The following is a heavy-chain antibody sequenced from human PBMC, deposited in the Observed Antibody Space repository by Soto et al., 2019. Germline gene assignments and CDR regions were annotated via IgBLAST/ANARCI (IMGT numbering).Heavy chain of an antibody. J-gene: IGHJ2*01. CDR2: IIPIFGTA. D-gene: IGHD6-13*01. V-gene: IGHV1-69*12. CDR1: GGTFSSYA. Sequence: QVQLVQSGAEVKKPGSSVKVSCKASGGTFSSYAISWVRQAPGQGLEWMGGIIPIFGTANYAQKFQGRVTITADESXXXXXXELXSXXSEXXAVXXCYSSSQATSSQFDLWGRGTLVTVSS. CDR3: YSSSQATSSQFDL.